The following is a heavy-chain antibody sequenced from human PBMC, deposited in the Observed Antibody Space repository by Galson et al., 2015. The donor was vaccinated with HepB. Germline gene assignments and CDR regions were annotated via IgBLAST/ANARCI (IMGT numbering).Heavy chain of an antibody. CDR1: GYTFTSYG. CDR3: ARDFSGYDRYYYYGMDV. Sequence: SVKVSCKASGYTFTSYGISWVRQAPGQGLEWMGWISAYNGNTNYAQKLQGRVTMTTDTSTSTAYMELRSLRPDDTAVYYCARDFSGYDRYYYYGMDVWGQGTTVTVSS. J-gene: IGHJ6*02. V-gene: IGHV1-18*04. D-gene: IGHD5-12*01. CDR2: ISAYNGNT.